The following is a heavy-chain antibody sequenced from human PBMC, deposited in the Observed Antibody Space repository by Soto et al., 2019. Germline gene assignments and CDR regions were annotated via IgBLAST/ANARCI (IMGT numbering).Heavy chain of an antibody. V-gene: IGHV3-11*06. J-gene: IGHJ4*02. CDR2: ISSRSSYT. D-gene: IGHD5-12*01. CDR1: GFTFSDYY. CDR3: ARTGGDDGYKEYFFDY. Sequence: GGSLRLSCAASGFTFSDYYMSWIRQAPGKGLEWVSYISSRSSYTNYADSVKGRFAISRDNAKNSLYLQMNSLRAEDTAVYYCARTGGDDGYKEYFFDYWGQGTLVTVYS.